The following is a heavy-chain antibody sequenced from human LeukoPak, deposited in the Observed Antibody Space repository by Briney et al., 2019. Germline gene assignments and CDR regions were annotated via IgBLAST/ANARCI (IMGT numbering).Heavy chain of an antibody. D-gene: IGHD4-23*01. Sequence: PSETLSLTCTVSGGSISSYYWSWVRQPPGKGLEWIGYIYYSGSTNYNPSLKSRVTISVDTSKNQFSLKLSSVTAADTAVYYCARGTYGGNSITPFGYWGQGTLVTVSS. CDR3: ARGTYGGNSITPFGY. J-gene: IGHJ4*02. CDR2: IYYSGST. V-gene: IGHV4-59*01. CDR1: GGSISSYY.